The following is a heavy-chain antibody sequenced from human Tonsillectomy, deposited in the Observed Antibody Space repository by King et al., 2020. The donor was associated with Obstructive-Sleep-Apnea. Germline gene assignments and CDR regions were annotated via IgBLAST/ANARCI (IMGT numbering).Heavy chain of an antibody. CDR3: PIDSVGYSGMDV. CDR2: IYYTGDT. J-gene: IGHJ6*02. Sequence: QLQESGPGLVKPSETLSLICTVSGGSVSSGSYYWSWIRQTPGEGLEWIGYIYYTGDTNYNPSLKSRVTISVDTSKNQFSLILSSVTAAATAVYYCPIDSVGYSGMDVWGQGTTVTVSS. D-gene: IGHD1-26*01. V-gene: IGHV4-61*01. CDR1: GGSVSSGSYY.